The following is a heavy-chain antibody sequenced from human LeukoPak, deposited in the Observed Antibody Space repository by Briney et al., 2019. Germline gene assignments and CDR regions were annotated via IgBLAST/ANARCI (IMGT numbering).Heavy chain of an antibody. V-gene: IGHV4-34*01. CDR2: INHSGST. D-gene: IGHD6-6*01. CDR1: GGSFSGYY. Sequence: SETLSLTCAVYGGSFSGYYWSWIRQPPGKGLEWIGEINHSGSTNYNPSLKSRVTISVDTSKNQFSLKLSSVTAADTAVYYCARGDSSSSMRRYFDYRGQGTLVTVSS. J-gene: IGHJ4*02. CDR3: ARGDSSSSMRRYFDY.